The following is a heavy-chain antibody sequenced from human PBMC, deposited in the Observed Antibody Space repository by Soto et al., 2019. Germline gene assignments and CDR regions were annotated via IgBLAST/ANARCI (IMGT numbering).Heavy chain of an antibody. CDR2: VSPKSGGT. CDR3: AREISGGGTLNWFDP. D-gene: IGHD2-8*02. CDR1: GGSFMSQA. J-gene: IGHJ5*02. Sequence: AAVKVSCKTSGGSFMSQAISWVRQAPGQGLEWLGWVSPKSGGTNYAQKFKGRVTMTRDTSSNTVYMDLSGLKSDDTAVFYCAREISGGGTLNWFDPWGQGTLVTVSS. V-gene: IGHV1-2*02.